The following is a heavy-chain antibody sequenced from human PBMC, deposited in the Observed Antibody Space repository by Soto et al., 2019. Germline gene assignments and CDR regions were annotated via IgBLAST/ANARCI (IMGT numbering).Heavy chain of an antibody. CDR1: GYTFINYY. J-gene: IGHJ4*02. CDR2: INPTGGST. Sequence: QVQLVQSGAEVKKPGASVKVSCKASGYTFINYYIHWVRQAPGHGLEWMAIINPTGGSTNYAQKFQGRLTLTMDTSTTTVYMELSILTSEDTAIYYCARHLAVRDVWAQGTLVTVSS. V-gene: IGHV1-46*01. D-gene: IGHD3-10*01. CDR3: ARHLAVRDV.